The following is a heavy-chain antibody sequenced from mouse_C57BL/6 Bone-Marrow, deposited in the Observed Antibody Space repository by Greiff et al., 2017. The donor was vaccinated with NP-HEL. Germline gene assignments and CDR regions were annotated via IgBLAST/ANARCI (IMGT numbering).Heavy chain of an antibody. D-gene: IGHD2-5*01. Sequence: QVQLQQSGAELARPGASVKLSCKASGYTFTSYGISWVKQRTGQGLEWIGEIYPRSGNTYYNEKFKGKATLTADKSSSTAYMELRSLTSEDSAVYFGARGMGFLYYSNYGFFDYWGQGTTLTVSS. J-gene: IGHJ2*01. V-gene: IGHV1-81*01. CDR3: ARGMGFLYYSNYGFFDY. CDR2: IYPRSGNT. CDR1: GYTFTSYG.